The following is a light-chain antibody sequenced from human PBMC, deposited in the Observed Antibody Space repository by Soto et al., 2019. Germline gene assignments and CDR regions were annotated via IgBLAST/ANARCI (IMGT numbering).Light chain of an antibody. CDR1: QSVSSSY. CDR3: QQYGSSPSIT. CDR2: GAS. V-gene: IGKV3-20*01. J-gene: IGKJ5*01. Sequence: EIGLTQSPGTLSLSPGERATLSCRASQSVSSSYLAWYQQKPGQAPRLLIYGASSRATGIPDRFSGSGSETDFTLTISRLEPEDYEVYYCQQYGSSPSITFGQGTRLEIK.